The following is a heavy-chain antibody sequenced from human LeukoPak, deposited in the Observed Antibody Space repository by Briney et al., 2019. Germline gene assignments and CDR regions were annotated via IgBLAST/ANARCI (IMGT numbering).Heavy chain of an antibody. CDR2: ISSGGEST. V-gene: IGHV3-11*01. CDR1: GFTFGDYY. J-gene: IGHJ6*02. Sequence: RGSLRLSCAASGFTFGDYYMSWIRQAPGIGLEWVSYISSGGESTYYADSVEGRFTISRDNAENSLYLQMDSLRAEDTAVYYCARAGLYDFWSASIQTYDYYYYGMDVWGQGTTVTVSS. CDR3: ARAGLYDFWSASIQTYDYYYYGMDV. D-gene: IGHD3-3*01.